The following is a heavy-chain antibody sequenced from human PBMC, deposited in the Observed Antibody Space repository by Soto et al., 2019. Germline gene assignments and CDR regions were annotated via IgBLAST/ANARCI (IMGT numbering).Heavy chain of an antibody. J-gene: IGHJ4*02. V-gene: IGHV3-48*02. CDR2: ISSSSSTI. D-gene: IGHD3-22*01. Sequence: EVQLVESGGGLVQPGGSLRLSCAASGFTFSSYSMNWVRQAPGKGLEWVSYISSSSSTIYYADSVKGRFTISRDNAKNSLYLQMNSLRDEDTAVYYCVRDQGYYYDSTFDPHFDYWGQGTLVTVSS. CDR3: VRDQGYYYDSTFDPHFDY. CDR1: GFTFSSYS.